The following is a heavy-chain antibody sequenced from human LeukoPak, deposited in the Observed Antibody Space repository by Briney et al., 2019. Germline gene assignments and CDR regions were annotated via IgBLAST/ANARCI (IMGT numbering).Heavy chain of an antibody. V-gene: IGHV3-48*04. CDR3: ARIGGMVRGVIIPFDY. J-gene: IGHJ4*02. Sequence: GGSLRLSCAASGFTFSSYSMNWVRQAPGKGLEWVSYISSSSSTIYYADSVKGRFTISRDNAKNSLYLQMNSLRAEDTAVYYCARIGGMVRGVIIPFDYWGQGALVTVSS. D-gene: IGHD3-10*01. CDR2: ISSSSSTI. CDR1: GFTFSSYS.